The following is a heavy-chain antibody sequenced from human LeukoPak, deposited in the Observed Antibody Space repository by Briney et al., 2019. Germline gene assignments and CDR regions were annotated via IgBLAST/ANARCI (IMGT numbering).Heavy chain of an antibody. CDR2: IRSKAYGGTT. Sequence: GRSLRLSCTASGFTFGDYAMSWFRQAPGQGLEWVGFIRSKAYGGTTEYAAPVKGRFTISRDDSKSIAYLQMNSLKTEDTAVYYCTRDLEDYYDGSGYYAYFDYWGQGTLVTVSS. D-gene: IGHD3-22*01. CDR1: GFTFGDYA. J-gene: IGHJ4*02. CDR3: TRDLEDYYDGSGYYAYFDY. V-gene: IGHV3-49*03.